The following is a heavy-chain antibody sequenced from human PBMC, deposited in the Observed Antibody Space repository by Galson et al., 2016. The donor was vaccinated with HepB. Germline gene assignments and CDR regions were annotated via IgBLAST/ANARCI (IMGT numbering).Heavy chain of an antibody. CDR2: IGSTGDT. CDR1: GFSFNTYD. V-gene: IGHV3-13*04. J-gene: IGHJ6*02. Sequence: SLRLSCAASGFSFNTYDMHWVRQATGKGLEWVSAIGSTGDTYYPDSVKGRFTISRENAKNSLYLQMNSLRAGDTAVYYCARDGQYGMDVWGQGTTVTVSS. CDR3: ARDGQYGMDV.